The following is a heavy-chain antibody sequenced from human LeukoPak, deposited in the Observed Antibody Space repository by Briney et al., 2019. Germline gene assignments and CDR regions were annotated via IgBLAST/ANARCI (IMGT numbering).Heavy chain of an antibody. CDR1: EFSVGSNY. CDR3: ARDPPNYYGSGSYREDV. J-gene: IGHJ6*04. V-gene: IGHV3-66*01. D-gene: IGHD3-10*01. CDR2: IYSGGST. Sequence: TGGSLRLSCAASEFSVGSNYMTWVRQAPGKGLEWVSLIYSGGSTYYADSVKGRFTISRDNSKNTLYLQMNSLRAEDTAVYYCARDPPNYYGSGSYREDVWGKGTTVTISS.